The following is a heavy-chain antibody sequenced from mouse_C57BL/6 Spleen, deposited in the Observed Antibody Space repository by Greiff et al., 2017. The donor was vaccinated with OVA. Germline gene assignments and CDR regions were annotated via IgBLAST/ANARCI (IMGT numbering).Heavy chain of an antibody. Sequence: QVQLKQPGAELVRPGSSVKLSCKASGYTFTSYWMHWVKQRPIQGLEWIGNIDPSDSETHYNQKFKDKATLTVDKSSSTAYMQLSSLTSEDSAVYYCARRPYQGDAMDYWGQGTSVTVSS. V-gene: IGHV1-52*01. CDR3: ARRPYQGDAMDY. CDR2: IDPSDSET. D-gene: IGHD5-1-1*01. J-gene: IGHJ4*01. CDR1: GYTFTSYW.